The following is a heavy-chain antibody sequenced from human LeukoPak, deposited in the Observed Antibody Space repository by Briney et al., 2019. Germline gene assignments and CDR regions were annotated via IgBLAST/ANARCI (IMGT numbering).Heavy chain of an antibody. CDR3: ARVLWSGYNGHYFDY. CDR2: IYSGGST. D-gene: IGHD5-24*01. CDR1: GFTVSSNY. V-gene: IGHV3-53*01. J-gene: IGHJ4*02. Sequence: GGSLRLSCAASGFTVSSNYMSWVRQAPGKGLEWVSVIYSGGSTYYADSVKGRFTISRDNSKNTLYLQMNSLRAEDTAVYYCARVLWSGYNGHYFDYWGQGTLVTVSS.